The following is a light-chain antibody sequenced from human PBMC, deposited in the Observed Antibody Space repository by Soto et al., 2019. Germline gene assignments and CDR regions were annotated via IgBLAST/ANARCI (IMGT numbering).Light chain of an antibody. CDR3: QSYASSLSCFYV. J-gene: IGLJ1*01. CDR2: ASS. CDR1: SSNIGAGYA. Sequence: QSVLTQPPSVSGAPGKRVTSSCTGGSSNIGAGYAVNWYQQLPGTAPKLLVYASSDRPSRVPDRFSGSKSGTSASLAITGLQAEDEFVYYCQSYASSLSCFYVFVTVSNVTVL. V-gene: IGLV1-40*01.